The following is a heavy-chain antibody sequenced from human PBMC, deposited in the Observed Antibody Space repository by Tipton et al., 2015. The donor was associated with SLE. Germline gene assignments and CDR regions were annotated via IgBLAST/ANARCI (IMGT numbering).Heavy chain of an antibody. J-gene: IGHJ4*02. D-gene: IGHD4-23*01. V-gene: IGHV4-59*01. CDR2: IYYSGST. Sequence: TLSLTCTVSGDSISSYYWIWIRQPPGKGLEWIGSIYYSGSTRYNPSLRGRVIISVDTSENQLSLALSSVTAADTAVYYCARDTDYGGNYFDYWGQGTLVTVSS. CDR1: GDSISSYY. CDR3: ARDTDYGGNYFDY.